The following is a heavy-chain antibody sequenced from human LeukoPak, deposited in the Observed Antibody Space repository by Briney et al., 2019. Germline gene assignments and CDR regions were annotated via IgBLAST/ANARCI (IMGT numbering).Heavy chain of an antibody. Sequence: PGGSLRLSCAASGFSLSNYWMNWVRQAPGKGLEWVSSISSSSSYIYYADSVKGRFTISRDNAKNSLYLQMNSLRAEDTAVYYCARDLDPVPVISSYAMSGFGYWGQGTLVTVSS. D-gene: IGHD3-22*01. CDR2: ISSSSSYI. V-gene: IGHV3-21*01. J-gene: IGHJ4*02. CDR1: GFSLSNYW. CDR3: ARDLDPVPVISSYAMSGFGY.